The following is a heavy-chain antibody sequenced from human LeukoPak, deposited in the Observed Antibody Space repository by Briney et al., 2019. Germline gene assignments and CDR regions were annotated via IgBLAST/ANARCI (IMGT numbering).Heavy chain of an antibody. CDR1: GGSFSGYY. V-gene: IGHV4-34*01. CDR3: ARGPRGATGTSRYFDY. CDR2: INHSGST. D-gene: IGHD1-26*01. Sequence: PSETLSLTCAVYGGSFSGYYWSWIRQPPGKGLEWIGEINHSGSTNYNPSLKSRVTISVDTSKNQFSLKRSSVTAADTAVYYCARGPRGATGTSRYFDYWGQGTLVTVSS. J-gene: IGHJ4*02.